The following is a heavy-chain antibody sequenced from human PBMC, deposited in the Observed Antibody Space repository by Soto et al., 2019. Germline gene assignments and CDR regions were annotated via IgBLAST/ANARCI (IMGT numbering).Heavy chain of an antibody. Sequence: SETLSLTCVVSGDSISGSPYYWGWIRQPPGKGLEWIGNIFYSGTTYYNSSLKSRATISVDTSKNQFSLKMSSVTAADTAVYYCARGYSGSWTRWFDSWGQGALVTVSS. CDR3: ARGYSGSWTRWFDS. CDR2: IFYSGTT. D-gene: IGHD5-12*01. V-gene: IGHV4-39*01. J-gene: IGHJ5*01. CDR1: GDSISGSPYY.